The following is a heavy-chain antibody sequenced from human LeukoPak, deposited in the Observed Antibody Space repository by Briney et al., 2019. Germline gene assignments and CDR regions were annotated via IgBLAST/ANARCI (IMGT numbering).Heavy chain of an antibody. CDR3: AREAGGYSYATHLDY. CDR1: GFTFSSYS. J-gene: IGHJ4*02. V-gene: IGHV3-21*01. D-gene: IGHD5-18*01. CDR2: ISSTSSYI. Sequence: GGSLRLSCAASGFTFSSYSTNWVRQAPGKGLEWVSSISSTSSYIFYADSLKGRFTISRDNAKNSLFLQMNSLRAEDTAVYYCAREAGGYSYATHLDYWGQGTLVTVSS.